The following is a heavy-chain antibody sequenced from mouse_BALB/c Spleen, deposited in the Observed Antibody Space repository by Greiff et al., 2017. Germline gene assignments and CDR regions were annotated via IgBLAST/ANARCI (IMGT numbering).Heavy chain of an antibody. CDR2: SRNKANDYTT. D-gene: IGHD2-2*01. J-gene: IGHJ3*01. Sequence: DVKVVESGGGLVQPGGSLRLSCATSGFTFSDFYMEWVRQPPGKRLEWIAASRNKANDYTTEYSASVKGRFIVSRDTSQSILYLQMNALRAEDTAIYYCARDDIYYGYDETWFAYWGQGTLVTVSA. V-gene: IGHV7-1*02. CDR3: ARDDIYYGYDETWFAY. CDR1: GFTFSDFY.